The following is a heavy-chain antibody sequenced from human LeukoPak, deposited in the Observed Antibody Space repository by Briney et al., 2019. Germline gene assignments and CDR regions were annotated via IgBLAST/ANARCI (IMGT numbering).Heavy chain of an antibody. CDR1: GGSISSSSYY. Sequence: SETLSLTCTVSGGSISSSSYYWGWIRQPPGKGLEWIGSTYYSGSTYYNPSLKSRVTISVDTSKNQFSLKLSSVTAADTAVYYCARDQIVGATSDEVFDYWGQGTLVTVSS. CDR3: ARDQIVGATSDEVFDY. J-gene: IGHJ4*02. D-gene: IGHD1-26*01. CDR2: TYYSGST. V-gene: IGHV4-39*07.